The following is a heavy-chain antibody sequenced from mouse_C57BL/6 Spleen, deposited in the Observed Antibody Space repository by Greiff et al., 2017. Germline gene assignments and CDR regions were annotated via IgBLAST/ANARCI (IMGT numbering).Heavy chain of an antibody. CDR2: ISSGGSYT. Sequence: EVQLMESGGDLVKPGGSLKLSCAASGFTFSSYGMSWVRQTPDKRLEWVATISSGGSYTYYPDSVKGRFTISRDNAKNTLYLQMSSLKSEDTAMYYCAREATGVPPYYFDYWGQGTTLTVSS. V-gene: IGHV5-6*01. J-gene: IGHJ2*01. CDR3: AREATGVPPYYFDY. CDR1: GFTFSSYG.